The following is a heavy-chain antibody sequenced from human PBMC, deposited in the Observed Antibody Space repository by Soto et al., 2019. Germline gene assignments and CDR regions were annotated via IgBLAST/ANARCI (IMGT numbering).Heavy chain of an antibody. CDR2: VSHDGSEK. CDR3: AKGGAAVADFDY. D-gene: IGHD6-19*01. Sequence: PGGSLRLSCACSGLTFSNYGMHWVRQVPGKGLEWVSTVSHDGSEKYYADSGEGRFTISRDNSKKTLFLQMNSLRAEDTAVYFCAKGGAAVADFDYWGQGTLVTVSS. V-gene: IGHV3-30*18. J-gene: IGHJ4*02. CDR1: GLTFSNYG.